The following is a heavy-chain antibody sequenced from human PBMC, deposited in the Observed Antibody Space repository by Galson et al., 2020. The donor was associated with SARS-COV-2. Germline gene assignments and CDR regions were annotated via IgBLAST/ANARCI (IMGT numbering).Heavy chain of an antibody. CDR2: IYHSGSA. CDR1: GGSISSGGFS. Sequence: ASETLSLTCAASGGSISSGGFSWTWIRQPPGKGLEWIGYIYHSGSAYYNPSLKSRVTISIDTSKNQFSLRLNAVTAADTAVYFCARALDGHYYYGMDVSGQGSSVTVSS. J-gene: IGHJ6*02. CDR3: ARALDGHYYYGMDV. D-gene: IGHD2-8*01. V-gene: IGHV4-30-2*01.